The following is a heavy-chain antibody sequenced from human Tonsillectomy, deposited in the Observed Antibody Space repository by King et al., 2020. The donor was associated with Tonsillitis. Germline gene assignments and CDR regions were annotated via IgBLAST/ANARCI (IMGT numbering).Heavy chain of an antibody. J-gene: IGHJ2*01. V-gene: IGHV6-1*01. CDR3: SIEDGGYGFYDWTNRYFDL. Sequence: VQLQQSGPGLVKPSQTLSLTCAISGDSVSSNSAAWNWIRQSPSRGLEWLGRTYYRSKWYNNYAVSLKSRITINPDTSKNQFSLQLNSVTPEDTAVYYYSIEDGGYGFYDWTNRYFDLWGRGTLVTVSS. CDR2: TYYRSKWYN. D-gene: IGHD5/OR15-5a*01. CDR1: GDSVSSNSAA.